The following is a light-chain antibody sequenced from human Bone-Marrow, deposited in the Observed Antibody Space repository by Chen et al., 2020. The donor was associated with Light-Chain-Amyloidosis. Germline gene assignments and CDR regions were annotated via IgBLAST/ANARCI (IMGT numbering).Light chain of an antibody. CDR3: QFYDSSLSWTV. CDR1: DSNIGAGYD. J-gene: IGLJ1*01. Sequence: QSVLTQPPPVSGAPGQRVSLSCTGTDSNIGAGYDVHWYQQLPGRAPNLLMQGNNKRPSGVPDRFSASKSGTSASLAITGLQSDDEADYYCQFYDSSLSWTVFGNGTKVTVL. CDR2: GNN. V-gene: IGLV1-40*01.